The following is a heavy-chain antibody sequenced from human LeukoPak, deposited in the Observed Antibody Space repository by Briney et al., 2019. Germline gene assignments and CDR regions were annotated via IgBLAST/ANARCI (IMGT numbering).Heavy chain of an antibody. D-gene: IGHD1-26*01. CDR1: RGSISSSGYY. Sequence: SETLSLTCTVSRGSISSSGYYWGWIRQPPGQGLEWLGTIDYSGTTYHNPSLKSRVTISIDTSKNHFSLKLNSVTAADTAVYYCTRDSGSWTVDYWGQGTLVTVSS. V-gene: IGHV4-39*02. CDR2: IDYSGTT. J-gene: IGHJ4*02. CDR3: TRDSGSWTVDY.